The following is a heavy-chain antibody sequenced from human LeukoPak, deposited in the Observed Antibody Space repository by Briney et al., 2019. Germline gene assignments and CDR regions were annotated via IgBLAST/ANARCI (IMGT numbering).Heavy chain of an antibody. D-gene: IGHD3-22*01. CDR3: ARDRWYYYDSSDYYHDAFDI. V-gene: IGHV3-30*04. CDR2: ISYDGSNK. CDR1: GFTFSSYA. J-gene: IGHJ3*02. Sequence: GGSLRLSCAASGFTFSSYAMHWVRQAPGKGLEWVAVISYDGSNKYYADSVKGRFTISRDNSKNPLYLQMNSLRAEDTAVYYCARDRWYYYDSSDYYHDAFDIWGQGTMVTVSS.